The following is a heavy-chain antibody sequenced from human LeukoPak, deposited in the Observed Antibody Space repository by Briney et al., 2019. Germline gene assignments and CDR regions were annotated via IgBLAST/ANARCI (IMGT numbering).Heavy chain of an antibody. D-gene: IGHD6-19*01. CDR3: ARMGYSSGWYYFDY. Sequence: GGSLRLSCAASGFTFSSNGMHWVRQAPGKGLEWVAYIWYDGSDEDYADSVKGRFTISRDNSKNTLYLQMNSLRAEDTAVYYCARMGYSSGWYYFDYWGQGTLVTVSS. J-gene: IGHJ4*02. CDR1: GFTFSSNG. V-gene: IGHV3-33*08. CDR2: IWYDGSDE.